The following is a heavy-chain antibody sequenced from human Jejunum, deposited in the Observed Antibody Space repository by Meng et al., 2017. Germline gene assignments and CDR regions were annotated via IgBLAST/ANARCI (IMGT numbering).Heavy chain of an antibody. V-gene: IGHV3-23*01. Sequence: GESLKISCAASGLAFSSDAMSWVRQAPGKGLEWVSSISGSGGYTYYADSVKGRFTISRDNSKNTLYLQMNSLRAEDTAVYYCAKVYYYASGSYYNEWFDPWGQGTPVTVSS. CDR1: GLAFSSDA. D-gene: IGHD3-10*01. J-gene: IGHJ5*02. CDR3: AKVYYYASGSYYNEWFDP. CDR2: ISGSGGYT.